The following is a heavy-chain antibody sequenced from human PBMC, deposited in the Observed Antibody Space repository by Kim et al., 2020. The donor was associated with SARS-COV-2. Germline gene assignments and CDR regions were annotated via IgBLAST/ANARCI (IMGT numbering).Heavy chain of an antibody. CDR2: IYAGNGNT. CDR3: ASRYSSSWSHTPGAFDI. CDR1: GYTFTSYA. V-gene: IGHV1-3*01. J-gene: IGHJ3*02. Sequence: ASVKVSCKASGYTFTSYAMHWVRQAPGQRLEWMGWIYAGNGNTKYSQKFQGRVTITRDTSASTAYMELSSLRSEDTAVYYCASRYSSSWSHTPGAFDIWGQGTMVTVSS. D-gene: IGHD6-13*01.